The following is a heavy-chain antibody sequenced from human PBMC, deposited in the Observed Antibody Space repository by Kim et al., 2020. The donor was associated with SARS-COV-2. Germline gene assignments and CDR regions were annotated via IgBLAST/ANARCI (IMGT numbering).Heavy chain of an antibody. CDR3: AVYLVGAGGSGP. Sequence: SETLSLTCTVSGGSISSSSYHWNWIRQHPGRGLEWVGDISDTYGTNYNPSLKSRVTISADTSKNQFFLKLSSVTDADTAVYYCAVYLVGAGGSGPWGRGTLVTVSS. V-gene: IGHV4-31*03. D-gene: IGHD1-26*01. J-gene: IGHJ5*02. CDR2: ISDTYGT. CDR1: GGSISSSSYH.